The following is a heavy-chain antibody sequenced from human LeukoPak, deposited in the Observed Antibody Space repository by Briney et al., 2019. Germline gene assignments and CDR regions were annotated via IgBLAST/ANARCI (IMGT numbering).Heavy chain of an antibody. CDR3: ARESIAAFFDY. CDR1: GGSISSYY. D-gene: IGHD6-6*01. V-gene: IGHV4-59*01. J-gene: IGHJ4*02. CDR2: IYYSGST. Sequence: SETLSLTCTVSGGSISSYYWSWIRQPPGKGLEWIGYIYYSGSTNYNPSLKSRVTISVDTSKNQFSLKLSSVTAADTAVYYCARESIAAFFDYWGQGTLATVSS.